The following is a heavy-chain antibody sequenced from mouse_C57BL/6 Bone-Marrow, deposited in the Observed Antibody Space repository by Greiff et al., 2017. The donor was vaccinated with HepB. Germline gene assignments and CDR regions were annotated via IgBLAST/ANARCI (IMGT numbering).Heavy chain of an antibody. D-gene: IGHD2-3*01. CDR1: GYTFTDYE. J-gene: IGHJ2*01. V-gene: IGHV1-15*01. CDR2: IDPETGGT. CDR3: TRRRDGYSYFDY. Sequence: VQVVESGAELVRPGASVTLSCKASGYTFTDYEMHWVKQTPVHGLEWIGAIDPETGGTAYNQKFKGKAILTADKSSSTAYMELRSLTSEDSAVYYCTRRRDGYSYFDYWGQGTTLTVSS.